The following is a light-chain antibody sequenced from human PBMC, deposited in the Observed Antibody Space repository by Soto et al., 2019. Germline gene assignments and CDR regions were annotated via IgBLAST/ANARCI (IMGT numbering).Light chain of an antibody. V-gene: IGKV1-39*01. J-gene: IGKJ1*01. CDR3: QQSYSTQWT. CDR2: AAS. CDR1: QSISSY. Sequence: SPVTESPSSLSTSPPHSVPLTWRASQSISSYLNWYQQKPGKAPKLLIYAASSLQSGVPSRFSGSGSGTDFTLTISSLQPEDFATYYCQQSYSTQWTFGQGTKVDIK.